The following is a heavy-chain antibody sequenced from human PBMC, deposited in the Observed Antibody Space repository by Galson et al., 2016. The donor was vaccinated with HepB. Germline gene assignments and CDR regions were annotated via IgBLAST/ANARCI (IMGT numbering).Heavy chain of an antibody. V-gene: IGHV3-49*03. D-gene: IGHD1-26*01. J-gene: IGHJ4*02. Sequence: SLRLSCAGSGFTFGDYAVGWFRQAPGKGLEWVALIRSRVYGETTTYAASVKGRFTVSRHDSENIAYLQMASLKSDDTAIYFCTKNRGGSFYRVPDGWGQGTLVTGS. CDR2: IRSRVYGETT. CDR3: TKNRGGSFYRVPDG. CDR1: GFTFGDYA.